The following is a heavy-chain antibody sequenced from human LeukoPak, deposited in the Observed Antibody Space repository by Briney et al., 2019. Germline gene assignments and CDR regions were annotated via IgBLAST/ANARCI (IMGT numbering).Heavy chain of an antibody. Sequence: GGSLRLSCAASGLNFNIYNMNWVRQAPGKGLEWVSSINTRSSHIYYADSVKGRFTISRDNPKNSLYLHMNSLRAEDTAVYYCVAYPDAFDIWGHGAMVTVSS. CDR2: INTRSSHI. CDR3: VAYPDAFDI. J-gene: IGHJ3*02. CDR1: GLNFNIYN. D-gene: IGHD2-2*01. V-gene: IGHV3-21*01.